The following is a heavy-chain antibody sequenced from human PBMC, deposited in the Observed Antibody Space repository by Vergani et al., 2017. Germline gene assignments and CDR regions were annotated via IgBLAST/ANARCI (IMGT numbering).Heavy chain of an antibody. D-gene: IGHD2-8*01. CDR1: GDSISSGGYY. CDR3: ARVNGRGNYYYGMDV. V-gene: IGHV4-31*03. Sequence: QVQLQESGPGLVKPSQTLSLTCSVSGDSISSGGYYWSWIRQHPGKGLEWIGYIYYSGSTYYNPSLKSRVTISVDTSKNQFSLKLSSVTAADTAVYYCARVNGRGNYYYGMDVWGQGTTVTVSS. CDR2: IYYSGST. J-gene: IGHJ6*02.